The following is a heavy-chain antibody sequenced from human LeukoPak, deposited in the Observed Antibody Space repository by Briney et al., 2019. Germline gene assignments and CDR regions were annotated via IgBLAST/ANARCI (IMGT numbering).Heavy chain of an antibody. CDR2: IYYSGST. J-gene: IGHJ4*02. V-gene: IGHV4-31*03. CDR3: ARVTGYDILTGEYYFDY. Sequence: SQTLSLTCTVSGGSISSGGYYWSWIRQHPGKGLEWIGYIYYSGSTYYNPSLKSRVTISVDTPKNQFSLKLSSVTAADTAVYYCARVTGYDILTGEYYFDYWGQGTLVTVSS. D-gene: IGHD3-9*01. CDR1: GGSISSGGYY.